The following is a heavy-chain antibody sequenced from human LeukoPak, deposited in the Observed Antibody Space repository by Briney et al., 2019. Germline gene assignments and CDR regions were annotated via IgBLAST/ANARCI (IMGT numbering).Heavy chain of an antibody. J-gene: IGHJ4*02. CDR3: ARSVVAARPDLDY. CDR2: IIPILGIA. Sequence: SVKVSCKASGGTFSSYAISWVRQAPGQGLEWMGRIIPILGIANYAQKFQGRVTITADESTSTAYMELSSLRSEDTAVYYCARSVVAARPDLDYWGQGTLVTVSS. D-gene: IGHD2-15*01. CDR1: GGTFSSYA. V-gene: IGHV1-69*04.